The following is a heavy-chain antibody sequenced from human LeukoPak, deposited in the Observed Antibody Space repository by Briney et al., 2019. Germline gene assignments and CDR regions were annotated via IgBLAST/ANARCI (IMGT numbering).Heavy chain of an antibody. J-gene: IGHJ4*02. CDR1: GGSISSYY. CDR2: IYYSGST. Sequence: SETLSLTCTVSGGSISSYYWSWIRQPPGKGLEWIGYIYYSGSTNYNPSLKSRVTISVDTSKNQFSLKLRSVTAADTAVYYCARSYYDILTGYYTNFDYWGQGTLVTVSS. D-gene: IGHD3-9*01. V-gene: IGHV4-59*01. CDR3: ARSYYDILTGYYTNFDY.